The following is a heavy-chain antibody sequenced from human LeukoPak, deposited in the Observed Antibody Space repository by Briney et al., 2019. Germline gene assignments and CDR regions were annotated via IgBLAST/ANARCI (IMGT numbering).Heavy chain of an antibody. Sequence: PGGSLRLSCAASGFTFSSYAMSWVRQAPGKGLEWVPAISGSGGSTYYADSAKGRFTISRDNSKNTLYLQMNSLRAEDTAVYYCAKDSDYDFWSGYYAVFDYWGQGTLVTVSS. CDR1: GFTFSSYA. CDR3: AKDSDYDFWSGYYAVFDY. CDR2: ISGSGGST. J-gene: IGHJ4*02. V-gene: IGHV3-23*01. D-gene: IGHD3-3*01.